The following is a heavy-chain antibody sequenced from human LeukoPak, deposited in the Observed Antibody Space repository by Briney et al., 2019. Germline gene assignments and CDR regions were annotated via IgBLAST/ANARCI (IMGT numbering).Heavy chain of an antibody. CDR3: ARRIVGVPADYYYYGMDV. CDR2: IYHSGST. D-gene: IGHD2-2*01. CDR1: GGSISSSNW. Sequence: SETLSLTCAVSGGSISSSNWWSWVRQPPVEGLEWIGEIYHSGSTNYNPSLKSRVTISVDKSKNQFSLKLSSVTAADTAVYYCARRIVGVPADYYYYGMDVCGKGTTVTVSS. V-gene: IGHV4-4*02. J-gene: IGHJ6*04.